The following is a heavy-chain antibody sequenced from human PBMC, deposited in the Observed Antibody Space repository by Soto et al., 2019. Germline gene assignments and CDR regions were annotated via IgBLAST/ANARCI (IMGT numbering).Heavy chain of an antibody. Sequence: QLQLQESGPGLVKPSETLSLTCTVSGGSISSSSYYWGWIRQPPGKGLEWIGSIYYSGSTYYNPSLKSRVTISVDTSTNQFSLKLSSVTAADTAVYYCARQNEYSSSPRAEYFDYWGQGTLVTVAA. J-gene: IGHJ4*02. CDR1: GGSISSSSYY. D-gene: IGHD6-6*01. CDR2: IYYSGST. CDR3: ARQNEYSSSPRAEYFDY. V-gene: IGHV4-39*01.